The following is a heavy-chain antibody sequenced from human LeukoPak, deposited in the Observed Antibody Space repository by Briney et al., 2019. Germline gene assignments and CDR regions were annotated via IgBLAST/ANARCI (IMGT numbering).Heavy chain of an antibody. D-gene: IGHD5-24*01. CDR3: ASADGYKIDY. CDR2: VYYSGST. J-gene: IGHJ4*02. CDR1: GGSITDTHYY. V-gene: IGHV4-39*01. Sequence: PSETLSLTCTVSGGSITDTHYYWGWIRQPPGKGLEWIGNVYYSGSTYYNPSLKSRVTISVDTSKNQFSLKLSSVTAADTAVYYCASADGYKIDYWGQGTLVTVSS.